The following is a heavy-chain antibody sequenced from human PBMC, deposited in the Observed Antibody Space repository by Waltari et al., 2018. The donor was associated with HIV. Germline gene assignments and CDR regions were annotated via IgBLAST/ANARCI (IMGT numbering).Heavy chain of an antibody. V-gene: IGHV4-34*01. CDR3: ARGYGIAARRVDY. CDR1: GGSFSGYY. D-gene: IGHD6-6*01. Sequence: QVQLQQWGAGLLTPSETLSLTCAVYGGSFSGYYWSWIRQPPGKGLEWIGEINHSGSTNYNPSLKSRVTISVDTSKNQFSLKLSSVTAADTAVYYCARGYGIAARRVDYWGQGTLVTVSS. J-gene: IGHJ4*02. CDR2: INHSGST.